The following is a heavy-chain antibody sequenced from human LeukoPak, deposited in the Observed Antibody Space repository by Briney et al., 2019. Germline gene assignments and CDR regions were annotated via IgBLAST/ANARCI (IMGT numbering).Heavy chain of an antibody. D-gene: IGHD5-18*01. CDR3: AREGIPGHYYYYYMDV. Sequence: SETLSLTCTVSGGSISSYYWSWIRQPAGKGLEWIGRIYTSGSTNYNPSLKSRVTMSVDTSKNQFSLKLSSVTAADTAVYYCAREGIPGHYYYYYMDVWGKGTTVTVSS. CDR2: IYTSGST. J-gene: IGHJ6*03. V-gene: IGHV4-4*07. CDR1: GGSISSYY.